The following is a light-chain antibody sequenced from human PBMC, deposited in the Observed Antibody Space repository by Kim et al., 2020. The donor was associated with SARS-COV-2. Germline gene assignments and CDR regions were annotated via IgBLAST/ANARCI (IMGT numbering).Light chain of an antibody. CDR2: ANN. CDR1: NSHIGSRYD. V-gene: IGLV1-40*01. Sequence: QSVLTQPPSVSGVLGQRVTISCTGSNSHIGSRYDVHWYQQLPGTAPKLLLYANNNRPSGVPDRFSGSKSGTSASLAITGLQAEDGADYYCQSSDSSLGGSGFGGGARVAVL. J-gene: IGLJ3*02. CDR3: QSSDSSLGGSG.